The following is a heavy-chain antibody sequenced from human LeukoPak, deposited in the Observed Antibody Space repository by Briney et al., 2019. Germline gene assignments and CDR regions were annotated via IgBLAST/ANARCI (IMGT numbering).Heavy chain of an antibody. Sequence: PGGSLRLSCGASGFTFSSYWMSWVRQAPGKGLEWVANIKQDGSEKFCVDSVKGRFTIYRDNAQNSLYLQMDSLRAEDTAVYYCARVRRTYYFDYWGQGTLVTVSS. CDR1: GFTFSSYW. CDR3: ARVRRTYYFDY. CDR2: IKQDGSEK. V-gene: IGHV3-7*01. J-gene: IGHJ4*02.